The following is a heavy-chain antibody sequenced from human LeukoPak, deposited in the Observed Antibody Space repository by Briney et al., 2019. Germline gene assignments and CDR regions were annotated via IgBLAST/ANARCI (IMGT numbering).Heavy chain of an antibody. CDR2: MNPNSGDT. Sequence: ASVKVSCKASGYTFTGYYMHWVRQAPGQGLEWMGWMNPNSGDTSYAREFQDRVTMTRDTSLSTACMELSRLRSDDTAVYFCARRPINCIITNCYVDYWGQGTLVTVSS. CDR1: GYTFTGYY. J-gene: IGHJ4*02. CDR3: ARRPINCIITNCYVDY. D-gene: IGHD2-2*01. V-gene: IGHV1-2*02.